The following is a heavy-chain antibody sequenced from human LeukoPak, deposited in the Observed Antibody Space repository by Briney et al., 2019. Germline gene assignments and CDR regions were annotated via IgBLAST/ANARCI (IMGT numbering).Heavy chain of an antibody. CDR2: IYYSGST. J-gene: IGHJ5*02. V-gene: IGHV4-30-4*01. D-gene: IGHD3-22*01. CDR1: GGSISSGDYY. CDR3: AHYDSSGYYSGWFDP. Sequence: SETLSLTCTVSGGSISSGDYYWSWIRQPPGKGLEWIGYIYYSGSTYYNPSLKSRVTISVDTSKNQFSLKLSSVTAADTAVYYCAHYDSSGYYSGWFDPWGQGTLVTVSS.